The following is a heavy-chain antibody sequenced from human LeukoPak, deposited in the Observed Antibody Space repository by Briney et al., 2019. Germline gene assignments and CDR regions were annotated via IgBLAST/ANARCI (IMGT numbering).Heavy chain of an antibody. J-gene: IGHJ4*02. V-gene: IGHV3-30*02. Sequence: GGSLRLSCAASGFTFSTYGMLWVRQAPGQGPEWVALIRYDGSNKYYADSVKGRFTISRDNSKNTLYLQMNSLRAEDTAVYYCAKSWDGYKFDLDYWGQGTLVTVSS. CDR3: AKSWDGYKFDLDY. D-gene: IGHD5-24*01. CDR2: IRYDGSNK. CDR1: GFTFSTYG.